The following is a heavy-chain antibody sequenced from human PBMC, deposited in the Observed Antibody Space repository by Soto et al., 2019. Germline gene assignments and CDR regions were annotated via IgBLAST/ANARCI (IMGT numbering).Heavy chain of an antibody. J-gene: IGHJ4*02. Sequence: SETLSLTCTVSGGSISSYYWSWIRQPPGKGLEWIGYIYYSGSTNYNPSLKSRVTISVDTSKNQFSLKLTSVTAADTAVYYCARDQITGLFDYWGQRTLVPVSS. CDR2: IYYSGST. CDR1: GGSISSYY. V-gene: IGHV4-59*12. D-gene: IGHD2-8*02. CDR3: ARDQITGLFDY.